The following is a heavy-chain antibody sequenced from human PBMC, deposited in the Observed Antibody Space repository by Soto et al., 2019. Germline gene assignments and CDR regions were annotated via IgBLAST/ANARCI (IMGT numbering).Heavy chain of an antibody. D-gene: IGHD2-21*01. CDR3: TRVEVIVGSL. Sequence: EVQLVESGGGLVQPGGSLKLSCAASGFTFSGSAIHWVRQASGKGLEWVGRIRSRPNNYATAYAASVKGRFTISRDDSKNTAYLQMNSLKTEDTAVYDCTRVEVIVGSLWGQGTLVTVSS. J-gene: IGHJ4*02. CDR1: GFTFSGSA. V-gene: IGHV3-73*02. CDR2: IRSRPNNYAT.